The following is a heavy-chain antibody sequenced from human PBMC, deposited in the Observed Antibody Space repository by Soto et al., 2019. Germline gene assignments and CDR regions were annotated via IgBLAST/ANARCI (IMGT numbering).Heavy chain of an antibody. CDR3: AKRRYYGAGSFALAT. CDR2: VSGDGYAS. D-gene: IGHD3-10*01. CDR1: GFTFSSNA. V-gene: IGHV3-23*01. Sequence: EVRLLESGGGLVQPGGSLRISCAGSGFTFSSNAMSWVRQAPGKGLEWVSSVSGDGYASDYADSVKGRFTVSRHNSKNSLDLQRNSLSAEDTAGYYCAKRRYYGAGSFALATWGQGTLVTVSS. J-gene: IGHJ4*03.